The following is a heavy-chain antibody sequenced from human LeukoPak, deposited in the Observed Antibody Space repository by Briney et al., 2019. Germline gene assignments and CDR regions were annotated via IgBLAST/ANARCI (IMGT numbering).Heavy chain of an antibody. CDR3: VKGFDANWAHFDY. J-gene: IGHJ4*02. V-gene: IGHV3-64D*06. CDR2: ISSNGDYT. D-gene: IGHD7-27*01. Sequence: GGSLRLSCSASGFTFRTYPMNWVRQAPGKGLEYVSSISSNGDYTYYAESVKGRFTISRDNSKSTLYLQMSSLRAEDTAVYYCVKGFDANWAHFDYWGQGTLATVPS. CDR1: GFTFRTYP.